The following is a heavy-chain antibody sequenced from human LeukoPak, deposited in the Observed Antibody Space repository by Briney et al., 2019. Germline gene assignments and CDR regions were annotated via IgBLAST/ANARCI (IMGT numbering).Heavy chain of an antibody. CDR2: INPNSGGT. Sequence: ASVKVSCKASGYTFTGYYMHWVRQAPGQGLEWMGWINPNSGGTNYAQKFQGRVTMTRDTSISTAYMELSRLRSDDTAVYYCARGRLYYDFWSGYPLDYWGQGTLVTVSS. V-gene: IGHV1-2*02. D-gene: IGHD3-3*01. CDR3: ARGRLYYDFWSGYPLDY. J-gene: IGHJ4*02. CDR1: GYTFTGYY.